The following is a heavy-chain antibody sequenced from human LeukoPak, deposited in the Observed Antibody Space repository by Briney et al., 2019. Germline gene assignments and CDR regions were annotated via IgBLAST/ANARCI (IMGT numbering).Heavy chain of an antibody. CDR3: ARVGVVVPAACFDP. CDR2: ISANNGNT. J-gene: IGHJ5*02. Sequence: ASVKVSCKASGYSFGIFGISWVRQAPGQGLEWMGWISANNGNTNYAQNLQGRVTMTTDTSTSTAYMELRSLRSDDTAVYYGARVGVVVPAACFDPWGQGTWSPSPQ. CDR1: GYSFGIFG. D-gene: IGHD2-2*01. V-gene: IGHV1-18*01.